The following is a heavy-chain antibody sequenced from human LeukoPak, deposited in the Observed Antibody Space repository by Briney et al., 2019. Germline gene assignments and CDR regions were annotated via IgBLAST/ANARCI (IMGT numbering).Heavy chain of an antibody. CDR1: GGSVSSDSYY. Sequence: PSETLSLTCTVSGGSVSSDSYYWSWIRQPPGKGLEWVGFIYYSGSTNYNPSLKSRVTISVDTSKNQFSLKLSSVTAADTAVYYCAREVSVWGSYRYPSYYFDYWGQGTLVTVSS. CDR3: AREVSVWGSYRYPSYYFDY. D-gene: IGHD3-16*02. J-gene: IGHJ4*02. V-gene: IGHV4-61*01. CDR2: IYYSGST.